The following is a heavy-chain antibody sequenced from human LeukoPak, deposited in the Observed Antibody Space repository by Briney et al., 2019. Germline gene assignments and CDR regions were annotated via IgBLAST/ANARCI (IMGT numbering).Heavy chain of an antibody. CDR3: ARGGGNFDY. CDR1: GGSISTYY. J-gene: IGHJ4*02. V-gene: IGHV4-59*01. CDR2: IYYSGTT. Sequence: SETLSLTCTVSGGSISTYYWSWIRQPPGKGLEWIGYIYYSGTTNYNPSLNSRVTISVDTSKNQFSLKLTSVTAADTALYYCARGGGNFDYWGQGTLVTVSS. D-gene: IGHD2-15*01.